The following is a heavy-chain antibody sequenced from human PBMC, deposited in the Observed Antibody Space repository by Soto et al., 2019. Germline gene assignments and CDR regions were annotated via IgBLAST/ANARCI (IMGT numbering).Heavy chain of an antibody. J-gene: IGHJ4*02. CDR2: INWNGGST. CDR3: ARVPLRFLEWSDFDY. V-gene: IGHV3-20*04. CDR1: GFTFDDYG. Sequence: GGSLRLSCAASGFTFDDYGMSWVRQAPGKGLEWVSGINWNGGSTGYADSVKGRFTISRDNAKNSLYLQMNSLRAEDTALYYCARVPLRFLEWSDFDYWGQGTLVTVSS. D-gene: IGHD3-3*01.